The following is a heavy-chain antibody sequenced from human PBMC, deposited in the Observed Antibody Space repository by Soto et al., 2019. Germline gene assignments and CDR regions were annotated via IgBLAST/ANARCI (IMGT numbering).Heavy chain of an antibody. D-gene: IGHD6-6*01. CDR3: ARDHSIAARPDAFDI. Sequence: GGSLRLSCAASGFTFSSYWMSWVRQAPGKGLEWVANIKQDGSDKYYVDSVKGRFTISRDNAKNSLYLQMNSLRAEDTAVYYCARDHSIAARPDAFDIWGQGTMVTVSS. V-gene: IGHV3-7*03. CDR2: IKQDGSDK. J-gene: IGHJ3*02. CDR1: GFTFSSYW.